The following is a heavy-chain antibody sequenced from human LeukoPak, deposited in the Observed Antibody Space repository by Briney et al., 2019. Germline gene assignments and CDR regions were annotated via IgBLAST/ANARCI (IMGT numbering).Heavy chain of an antibody. J-gene: IGHJ4*02. CDR2: IWYDGSNK. Sequence: GGSLRLSCAASGFTFRSYGMHWVRQAPGKGLEWVAVIWYDGSNKYYADSVKGRFTISRDNSKNTLYLQMNSLRAEDTAVYYCAKDLAMIVVAAAYYFDYWGQGTLVTVSS. CDR3: AKDLAMIVVAAAYYFDY. V-gene: IGHV3-33*06. CDR1: GFTFRSYG. D-gene: IGHD3-22*01.